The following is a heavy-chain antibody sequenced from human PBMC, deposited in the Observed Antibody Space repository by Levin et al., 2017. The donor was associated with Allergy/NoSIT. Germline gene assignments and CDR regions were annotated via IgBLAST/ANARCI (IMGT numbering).Heavy chain of an antibody. CDR2: VYYSGST. J-gene: IGHJ4*02. CDR3: ARGIHLHDDSASRPLFES. V-gene: IGHV4-31*03. Sequence: PSETLSLTCIVSGGSINVGGYYWSWIRQHPEKGLEWIGCVYYSGSTYYNPSLKDRLAISMDTSKNQFSLNLSSATAADTAVYYCARGIHLHDDSASRPLFESWGQGTLLTVSS. CDR1: GGSINVGGYY. D-gene: IGHD3-10*01.